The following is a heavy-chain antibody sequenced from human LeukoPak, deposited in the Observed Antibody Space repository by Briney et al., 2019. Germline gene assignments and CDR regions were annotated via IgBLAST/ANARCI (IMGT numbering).Heavy chain of an antibody. CDR1: GITLSSNS. CDR3: AELGITMIGGV. D-gene: IGHD3-10*02. V-gene: IGHV3-48*01. Sequence: GGSLRLSCAASGITLSSNSMNWVRQAPGKGLEWVSFISGSSSARYYADSVKGRFTISRDDAKNSLYLQMNSLRAEDTAVYYCAELGITMIGGVWGKGTTVTISS. CDR2: ISGSSSAR. J-gene: IGHJ6*04.